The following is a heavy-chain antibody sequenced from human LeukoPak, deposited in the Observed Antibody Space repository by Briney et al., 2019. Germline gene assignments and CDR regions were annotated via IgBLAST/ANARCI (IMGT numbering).Heavy chain of an antibody. Sequence: ASVRVSCKFSGYTLTELSMHWVRQAPGKGLEWMGGFDPEDGETIYARKFQGRVTMTEDTSTDTAYMELGSLRSEDTAVYYCATVAVAGKVPWFDPWGQGTLVTVSS. J-gene: IGHJ5*02. D-gene: IGHD6-19*01. V-gene: IGHV1-24*01. CDR3: ATVAVAGKVPWFDP. CDR1: GYTLTELS. CDR2: FDPEDGET.